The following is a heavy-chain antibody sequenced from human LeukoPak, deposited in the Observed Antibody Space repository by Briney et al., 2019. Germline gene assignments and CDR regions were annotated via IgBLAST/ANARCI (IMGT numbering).Heavy chain of an antibody. CDR1: GFTFSSYW. Sequence: GGSVRLSCAASGFTFSSYWMSWARQAPGKELEWVANINQDGSGKYYVDSVKGRFTISRDSAKNSLYLQLNSLRAEDTAVYYCARCLWWRFDPWGQGTLVSVSS. D-gene: IGHD4/OR15-4a*01. CDR2: INQDGSGK. J-gene: IGHJ5*02. V-gene: IGHV3-7*05. CDR3: ARCLWWRFDP.